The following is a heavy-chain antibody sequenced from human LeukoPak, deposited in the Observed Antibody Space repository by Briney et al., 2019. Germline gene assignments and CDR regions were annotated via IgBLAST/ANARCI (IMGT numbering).Heavy chain of an antibody. CDR3: ARHYYESSTYYSTYYYGVDV. CDR2: IYYSGST. CDR1: GGSISSYY. Sequence: PSETLSLTCTVSGGSISSYYRGWIRQPPGKGLEWIGYIYYSGSTNYNPSLKSRVTISIDTSENEFSLKLSSVTAADTAVYYCARHYYESSTYYSTYYYGVDVWGQGTTVTVSS. J-gene: IGHJ6*02. D-gene: IGHD3-22*01. V-gene: IGHV4-59*08.